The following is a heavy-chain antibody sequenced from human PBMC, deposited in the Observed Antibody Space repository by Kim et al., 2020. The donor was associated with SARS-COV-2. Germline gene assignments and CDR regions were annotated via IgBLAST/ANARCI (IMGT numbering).Heavy chain of an antibody. CDR2: ISYDGSNK. V-gene: IGHV3-30*04. Sequence: GGSLRLSCAASGFTFSSYAMHWVRQAPGKGLEWVAVISYDGSNKYYADSVKGRFTISRDNSKNTLYLQMNSLRAEDTAVYYCARERGDSSQTYLDAFDIWGQGTMVTVSS. CDR1: GFTFSSYA. J-gene: IGHJ3*02. D-gene: IGHD3-16*01. CDR3: ARERGDSSQTYLDAFDI.